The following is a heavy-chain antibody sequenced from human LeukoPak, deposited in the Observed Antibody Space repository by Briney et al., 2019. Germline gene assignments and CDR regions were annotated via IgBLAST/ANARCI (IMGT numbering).Heavy chain of an antibody. CDR1: GGTFSSYA. V-gene: IGHV1-69*01. CDR2: IIPIFGTA. D-gene: IGHD3-22*01. Sequence: ASVNDSCKASGGTFSSYAISWVRQAPGQGLECMGGIIPIFGTANNAQKFQGRVRITADESTSTAYMELSSLRSEDTAVYYCASTYYYDSSGYYYAPIGYWGQGALVTVSS. J-gene: IGHJ4*02. CDR3: ASTYYYDSSGYYYAPIGY.